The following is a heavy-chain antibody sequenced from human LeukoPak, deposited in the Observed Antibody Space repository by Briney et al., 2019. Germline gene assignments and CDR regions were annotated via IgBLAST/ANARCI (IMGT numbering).Heavy chain of an antibody. CDR1: GFTFSNYG. CDR3: AREEGYIYGLLDY. V-gene: IGHV3-23*01. J-gene: IGHJ4*02. CDR2: ISGGGGTT. D-gene: IGHD5-18*01. Sequence: GGSLRLSCAGSGFTFSNYGMSWVRQAPGKGPEWVSAISGGGGTTYYADSVKGRFTISRDNSKNTLYLQMNSLRADDTAVYYCAREEGYIYGLLDYWGQGTLVTVSS.